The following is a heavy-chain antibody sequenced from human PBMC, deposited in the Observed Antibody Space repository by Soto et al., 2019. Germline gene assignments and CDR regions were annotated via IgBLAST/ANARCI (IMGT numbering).Heavy chain of an antibody. J-gene: IGHJ5*02. D-gene: IGHD3-10*01. CDR1: GFTFSSYS. Sequence: GGSLRLSCAASGFTFSSYSMNWVRQAPGKGLEWVSSISTISSNIYYADSVKGRFTISRDTAKNSLYLQMNSLRAEDTAVYYCARGDYSGRDWFDPWGQGTLVTVS. V-gene: IGHV3-21*01. CDR3: ARGDYSGRDWFDP. CDR2: ISTISSNI.